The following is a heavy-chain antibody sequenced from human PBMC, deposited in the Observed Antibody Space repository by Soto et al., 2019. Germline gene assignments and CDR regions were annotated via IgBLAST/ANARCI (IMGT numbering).Heavy chain of an antibody. CDR1: GFTFSSYA. CDR2: ISGSGGST. CDR3: ARRVTFGGVIVPYYFDY. J-gene: IGHJ4*02. V-gene: IGHV3-23*01. Sequence: GGSLRLSCAASGFTFSSYAMSWVRQAPGKGLEWVSAISGSGGSTYYADSVKGRFTISRDNSKNTLYLQMNSLRAEDTAVYYCARRVTFGGVIVPYYFDYWGQGTLVTVSS. D-gene: IGHD3-16*02.